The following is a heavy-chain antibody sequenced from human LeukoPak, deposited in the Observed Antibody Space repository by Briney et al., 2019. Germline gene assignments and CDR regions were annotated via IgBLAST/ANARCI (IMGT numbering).Heavy chain of an antibody. D-gene: IGHD2-2*01. CDR2: ISANNRNT. V-gene: IGHV1-18*01. J-gene: IGHJ6*03. CDR1: GYTFLSHG. CDR3: ARSQAVVSSSLYYYYMDV. Sequence: ASVKVSCKASGYTFLSHGFSWVRQAPGQGLEWMGWISANNRNTNYAQRLQGRVTMTTDTSTNTAYMELRTLRSDDTAVYYCARSQAVVSSSLYYYYMDVWGKGTTIIVSS.